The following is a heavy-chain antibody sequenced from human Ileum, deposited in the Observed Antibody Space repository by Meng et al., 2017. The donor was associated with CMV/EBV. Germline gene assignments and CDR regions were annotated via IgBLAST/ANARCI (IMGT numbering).Heavy chain of an antibody. CDR3: ARETPLGSASNYFRF. D-gene: IGHD4/OR15-4a*01. CDR1: GVSLSDRNYF. CDR2: IYYNGNT. Sequence: SGVSLSDRNYFWAWIRQPPGRGLEWIGNIYYNGNTKYNPSLKSRVTTSLDMSRNQFSLKLTSVTAADTAVYYCARETPLGSASNYFRFWGQGTLVTVSS. J-gene: IGHJ1*01. V-gene: IGHV4-39*07.